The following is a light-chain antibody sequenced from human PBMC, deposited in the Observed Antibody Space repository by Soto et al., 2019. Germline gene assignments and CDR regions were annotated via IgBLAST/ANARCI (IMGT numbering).Light chain of an antibody. J-gene: IGLJ1*01. CDR1: SSDVGSYNL. V-gene: IGLV2-23*02. CDR2: EVS. Sequence: QSVLTQPASVSGSPGQSITISCTGTSSDVGSYNLVSWYQQHPGKAPKLMIYEVSKRPSGVSNRFSGSKSGNTASLTISGLQAEDEANYYCCSSTGSSTLSVFGTGTKVTV. CDR3: CSSTGSSTLSV.